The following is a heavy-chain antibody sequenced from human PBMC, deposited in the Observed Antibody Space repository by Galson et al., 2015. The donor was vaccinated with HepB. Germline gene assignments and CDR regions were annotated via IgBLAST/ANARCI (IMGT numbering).Heavy chain of an antibody. J-gene: IGHJ4*02. Sequence: CAISGDSVSSNSAAWNWIRQSPSRGLEWLGRTYYRSKWYNDYAVSVKSRITINPDTSKNQFSLQLNSVTPEDTAVYYCARFSYSSSSHALFDYWGQGTLVTVSS. V-gene: IGHV6-1*01. CDR1: GDSVSSNSAA. CDR3: ARFSYSSSSHALFDY. D-gene: IGHD6-6*01. CDR2: TYYRSKWYN.